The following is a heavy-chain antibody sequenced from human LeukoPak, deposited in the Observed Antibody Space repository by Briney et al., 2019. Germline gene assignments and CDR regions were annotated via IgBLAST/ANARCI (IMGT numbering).Heavy chain of an antibody. CDR3: ARGYSYGYGAPGVYFDY. D-gene: IGHD5-18*01. CDR2: IIPIFGTA. Sequence: SVKVSCKASGGTFSSYAISWVRQAPGQGLEWMGGIIPIFGTANYAQKFQGRVTITTDESTSTAYMELSSLRSEDTAVYYCARGYSYGYGAPGVYFDYWGQGTLVTVSS. J-gene: IGHJ4*02. CDR1: GGTFSSYA. V-gene: IGHV1-69*05.